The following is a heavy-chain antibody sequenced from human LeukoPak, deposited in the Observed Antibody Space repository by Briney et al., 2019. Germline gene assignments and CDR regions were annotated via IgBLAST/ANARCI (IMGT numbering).Heavy chain of an antibody. Sequence: GGSLRLSCAASGFTFSSYAMSWVRQAPGKGLEWVSAISGSGGSTYYADSVEGRFTISRDNSKNTLYLQMNSLRAEDTAVYYCAKDDRWQQLVLDYWGQGTLVTVSS. D-gene: IGHD6-13*01. V-gene: IGHV3-23*01. CDR1: GFTFSSYA. CDR3: AKDDRWQQLVLDY. CDR2: ISGSGGST. J-gene: IGHJ4*02.